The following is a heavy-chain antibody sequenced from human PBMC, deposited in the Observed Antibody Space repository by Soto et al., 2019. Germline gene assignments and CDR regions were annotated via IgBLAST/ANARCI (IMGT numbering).Heavy chain of an antibody. CDR1: GFSFSRYA. CDR2: ISGSGGNT. D-gene: IGHD3-10*01. Sequence: GGSLRLSCAASGFSFSRYAMSWVRQAPGKGLEWVSGISGSGGNTDYADSVKGRFTISRDNSKNTLYLQMNSLRAEDTAVYYCAKGGGFGELLYSDYWGQGTLVTVSS. J-gene: IGHJ4*02. V-gene: IGHV3-23*01. CDR3: AKGGGFGELLYSDY.